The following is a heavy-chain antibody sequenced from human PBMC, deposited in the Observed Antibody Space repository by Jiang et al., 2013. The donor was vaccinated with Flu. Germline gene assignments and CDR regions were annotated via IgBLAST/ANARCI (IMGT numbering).Heavy chain of an antibody. V-gene: IGHV4-59*01. J-gene: IGHJ6*04. CDR2: VYNSGTVYYRGTT. Sequence: GPGLVKSSETLSLTCTVSGGSISSYHWNWIRRPPGKGIEWIGYVYNSGTVYYRGTTQYNPSLKSRVTISLDTSRNQFSLQLRSATAADTATYYCARGWAVAEAAMDVWGKGTTVTV. D-gene: IGHD4-23*01. CDR3: ARGWAVAEAAMDV. CDR1: GGSISSYH.